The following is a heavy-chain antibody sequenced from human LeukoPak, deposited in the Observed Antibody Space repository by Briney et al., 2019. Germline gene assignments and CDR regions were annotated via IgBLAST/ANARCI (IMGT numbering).Heavy chain of an antibody. CDR1: GGSFSGYY. CDR2: INHSGST. D-gene: IGHD2-15*01. Sequence: SETLSLTCAVYGGSFSGYYWSWIRQPPGKGLERIGEINHSGSTNYNPSLKSRVTISVDRSKNQFSLKLSSVTAADTAVYYCARGYCSGGSCYSSYYYSYMDVWGKGTTVTVSS. J-gene: IGHJ6*03. CDR3: ARGYCSGGSCYSSYYYSYMDV. V-gene: IGHV4-34*01.